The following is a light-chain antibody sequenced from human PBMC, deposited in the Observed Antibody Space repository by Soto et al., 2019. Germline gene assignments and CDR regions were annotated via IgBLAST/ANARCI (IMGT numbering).Light chain of an antibody. CDR2: DVS. Sequence: QSALTQPASVSGSPGQSITISCTGTSSDVGGYNDVSWYQQHPGKAPKLMIYDVSNRPSGVSNRFSGSKSGNTASLTISGLQAEDEADYYYSSYTSSSLVVFGGGTKLTVL. V-gene: IGLV2-14*01. CDR1: SSDVGGYND. J-gene: IGLJ2*01. CDR3: SSYTSSSLVV.